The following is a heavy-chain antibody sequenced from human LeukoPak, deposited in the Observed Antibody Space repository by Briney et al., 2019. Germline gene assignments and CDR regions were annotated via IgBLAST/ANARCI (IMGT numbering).Heavy chain of an antibody. CDR3: AGFFYDNSGDAFDL. CDR1: GGSFTFTSHA. D-gene: IGHD3-22*01. CDR2: LIPIYGSA. V-gene: IGHV1-69*13. Sequence: SVKVSCKASGGSFTFTSHAISWVRQAPGQGREWMGGLIPIYGSANYAQKFQGRVTITSDESTRTVYVELSSLRPEDSAVYYCAGFFYDNSGDAFDLWGQGTMVTVSS. J-gene: IGHJ3*01.